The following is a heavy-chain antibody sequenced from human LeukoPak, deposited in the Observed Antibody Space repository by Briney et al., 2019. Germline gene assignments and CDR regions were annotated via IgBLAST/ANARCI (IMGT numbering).Heavy chain of an antibody. Sequence: GTLRLSGVASGFTFSSVSRNWDRPAPGKGRVWGSNTSEGRTNLYHEKSVKGPFTISRDNAKNSLYLQMNSLRGEDTAVYYCARDDAATARASGMDVWGKGTTVTVSS. D-gene: IGHD6-6*01. CDR1: GFTFSSVS. V-gene: IGHV3-21*01. J-gene: IGHJ6*04. CDR3: ARDDAATARASGMDV. CDR2: TSEGRTNL.